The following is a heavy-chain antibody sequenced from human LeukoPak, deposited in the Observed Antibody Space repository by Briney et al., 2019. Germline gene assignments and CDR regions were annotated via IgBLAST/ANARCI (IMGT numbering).Heavy chain of an antibody. J-gene: IGHJ4*02. CDR1: GYTFTGYY. D-gene: IGHD3-16*02. CDR2: INPNSGGT. Sequence: ASVKVSCKASGYTFTGYYMHWARQAPGQGLEWMGRINPNSGGTNYAQKFQGRVTMTRDTSISTAYMELSRLRSDDTAVYYCARDRSGVVSNFDYWGQGTLVTVSS. V-gene: IGHV1-2*06. CDR3: ARDRSGVVSNFDY.